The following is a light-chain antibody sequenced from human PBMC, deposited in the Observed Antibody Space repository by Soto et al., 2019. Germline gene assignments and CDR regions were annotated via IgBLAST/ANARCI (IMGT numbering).Light chain of an antibody. CDR2: DVN. V-gene: IGLV2-14*03. CDR1: SSDIGAYNF. Sequence: QSVLTQPASVSGSPGQSITISCTGTSSDIGAYNFVSWYQQHPGKDPKLMLYDVNIRPSGVSTRFSGSKSGNTASLTISGLQDEDEADDYCTSWTTSTTMIFGGGTKVTVL. J-gene: IGLJ2*01. CDR3: TSWTTSTTMI.